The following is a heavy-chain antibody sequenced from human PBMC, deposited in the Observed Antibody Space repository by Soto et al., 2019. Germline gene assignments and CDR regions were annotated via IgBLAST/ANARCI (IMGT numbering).Heavy chain of an antibody. CDR3: ARGYYDSSGYSYYFDY. Sequence: QVQLQESGPGLVKPSQTLSLTCTVSGGSISSGGYYWSWIRQHPGKGLEWIGYIYYSGSTYYNPTLKSRVTIAVDTSKNQFTLKLSSVPAADTAVYYCARGYYDSSGYSYYFDYWGQGTLVTVSS. CDR2: IYYSGST. J-gene: IGHJ4*02. V-gene: IGHV4-31*03. CDR1: GGSISSGGYY. D-gene: IGHD3-22*01.